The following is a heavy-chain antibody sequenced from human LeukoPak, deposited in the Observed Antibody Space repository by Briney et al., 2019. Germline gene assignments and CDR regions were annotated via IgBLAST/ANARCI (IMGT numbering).Heavy chain of an antibody. J-gene: IGHJ6*02. CDR3: ARDQEIAAAGTPFRNYYYYGMDV. CDR2: IISSGGST. CDR1: GFTFSSYA. D-gene: IGHD6-13*01. Sequence: PGGSLRLSCATSGFTFSSYAMSWVRQAPGRGLEWVSAIISSGGSTSYADSVKGRFTISRDNSKNTLYLQMNSLRAEDTAVYYCARDQEIAAAGTPFRNYYYYGMDVWGQGTTVTVSS. V-gene: IGHV3-23*01.